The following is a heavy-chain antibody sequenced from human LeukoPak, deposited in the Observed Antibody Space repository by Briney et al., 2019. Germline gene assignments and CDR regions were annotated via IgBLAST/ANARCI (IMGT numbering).Heavy chain of an antibody. CDR2: ISYDGSIN. D-gene: IGHD2-15*01. Sequence: PGGTLRLSCAASGFTFSSYGLHWVLQAPAKGLEWGAVISYDGSINYYADSVKGRFTISRDKSKNTLYLQMNSLRAEDTAVYYCAKPGGYCSGGSCYSDDYGMDVGGQGTTVTVSS. CDR3: AKPGGYCSGGSCYSDDYGMDV. V-gene: IGHV3-30*18. J-gene: IGHJ6*02. CDR1: GFTFSSYG.